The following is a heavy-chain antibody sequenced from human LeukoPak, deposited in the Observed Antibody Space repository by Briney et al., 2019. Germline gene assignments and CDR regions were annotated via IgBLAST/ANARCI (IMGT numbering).Heavy chain of an antibody. CDR1: GYTFTSYG. CDR2: ISAYNGNT. D-gene: IGHD6-13*01. J-gene: IGHJ4*02. Sequence: GASVKVSCKASGYTFTSYGISWVRQAPGQGLEWMGWISAYNGNTNYAQKFQGRVTMTRDTSISTAYMELSRLRSDDTAVYYCTAAGTSPNDGMTPYYFDYWGQGTLVTVSS. CDR3: TAAGTSPNDGMTPYYFDY. V-gene: IGHV1-18*01.